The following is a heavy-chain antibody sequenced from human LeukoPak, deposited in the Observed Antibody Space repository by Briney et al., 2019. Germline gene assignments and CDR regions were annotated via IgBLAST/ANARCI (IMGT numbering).Heavy chain of an antibody. CDR2: ICYSGST. J-gene: IGHJ3*02. D-gene: IGHD2-2*01. V-gene: IGHV4-30-4*01. CDR1: GGSISSGDYY. CDR3: EGYCSSTNCLDAFDI. Sequence: SQTLSLTCTVSGGSISSGDYYWSWIRQPPGKGLEWIGYICYSGSTYYNPSLKSRVTISVDTSKNQFSLKLSSVTAADTAVYYCEGYCSSTNCLDAFDIWGQGTMVTVSS.